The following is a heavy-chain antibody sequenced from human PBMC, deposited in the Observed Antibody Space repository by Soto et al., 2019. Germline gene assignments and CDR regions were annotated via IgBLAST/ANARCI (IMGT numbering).Heavy chain of an antibody. CDR3: ARLPSTRDIWSYGVGGRYYYYYMDV. CDR1: GFMFSSYC. J-gene: IGHJ6*03. Sequence: EVQLVESGGDLVQPGGYLRLSCAASGFMFSSYCMSWVRQDPGQGPEWVAHIKQDGSERHYVDPVEGRFTISRDNAKNSQYLQMDSLRAEDTAVYYCARLPSTRDIWSYGVGGRYYYYYMDVWGKGTTVTVSS. V-gene: IGHV3-7*01. CDR2: IKQDGSER. D-gene: IGHD1-7*01.